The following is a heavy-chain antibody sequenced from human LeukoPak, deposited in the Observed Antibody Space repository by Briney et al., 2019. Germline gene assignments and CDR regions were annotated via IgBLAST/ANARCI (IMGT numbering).Heavy chain of an antibody. CDR3: ARDAYYYDSSGPYDY. CDR2: ISSSSYI. CDR1: GFMFSNYA. Sequence: GRSLRLSCVASGFMFSNYAMNWVRQAPGKGLEWVSSISSSSYIYYADSVKGRFTISRDNAKNSLYLQMNSLRAEDTAVYYCARDAYYYDSSGPYDYWGQGTLVTVSS. V-gene: IGHV3-21*01. J-gene: IGHJ4*02. D-gene: IGHD3-22*01.